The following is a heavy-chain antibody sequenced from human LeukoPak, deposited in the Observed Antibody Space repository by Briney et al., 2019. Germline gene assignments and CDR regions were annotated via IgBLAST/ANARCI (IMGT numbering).Heavy chain of an antibody. J-gene: IGHJ4*02. V-gene: IGHV1-69*13. D-gene: IGHD3-22*01. Sequence: SVKVSCKASGGTFSRFTISWVRQAPGQGFERMGGITPIFGTANFAQKFQGRVSITADESTSTAFMELSSLRSEDTAVYYCAREWGLESSGYYYAYWGQGTLVTVSS. CDR3: AREWGLESSGYYYAY. CDR2: ITPIFGTA. CDR1: GGTFSRFT.